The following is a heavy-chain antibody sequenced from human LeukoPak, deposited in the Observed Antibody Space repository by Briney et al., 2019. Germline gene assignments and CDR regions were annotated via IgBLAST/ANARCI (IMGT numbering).Heavy chain of an antibody. CDR3: ARAPPYYDILTGYLGLDY. CDR2: ISYDGSNK. D-gene: IGHD3-9*01. Sequence: GGSLRLSCAASGFTFSSYAMHWVRQAPGKGLEWVAVISYDGSNKYYADSVKGRFTISRDNSKNTLYLRMNSLRAEDTAVYYCARAPPYYDILTGYLGLDYWGQGTLVTVSS. CDR1: GFTFSSYA. V-gene: IGHV3-30-3*01. J-gene: IGHJ4*02.